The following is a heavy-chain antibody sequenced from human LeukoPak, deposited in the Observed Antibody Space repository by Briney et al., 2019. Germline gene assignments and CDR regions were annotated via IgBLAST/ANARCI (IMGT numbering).Heavy chain of an antibody. CDR3: ARVNYYFDS. CDR1: GFTFTAYW. CDR2: IKDDGSER. Sequence: PGGSLRLSCAASGFTFTAYWMSWVRQAPGQGLEWVANIKDDGSERYYVDSVKGRFTISRDNAKNSLFVQLNSLRAEDTAVYYCARVNYYFDSWGQGTLVTVSS. V-gene: IGHV3-7*04. D-gene: IGHD1-7*01. J-gene: IGHJ4*02.